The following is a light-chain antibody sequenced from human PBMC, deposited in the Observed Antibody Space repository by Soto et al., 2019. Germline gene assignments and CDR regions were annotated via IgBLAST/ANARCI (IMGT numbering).Light chain of an antibody. J-gene: IGKJ4*01. V-gene: IGKV3-20*01. CDR1: QSVGRNF. CDR3: HQYAATPLT. CDR2: GAS. Sequence: EIVLTQSPGTLSLSPGESTTLSCRASQSVGRNFLAWYQQKPGRAPRLLIHGASYRATGVPDRFSGSGSETDFTLTISRLEPEDFAVYYWHQYAATPLTFGGGTKVEIK.